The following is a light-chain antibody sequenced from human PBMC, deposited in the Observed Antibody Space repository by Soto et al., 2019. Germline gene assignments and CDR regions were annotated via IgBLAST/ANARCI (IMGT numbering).Light chain of an antibody. Sequence: QSALTQPASVSGSPGQSITISCTGTSSDVGGYNYVSWYQQHPGKAPKLMIYEVSNRPSGVSNRFSGSKSGNTASLTISGLQAEDEADYYCSSYTSSSTLCVFGTETKLTVL. J-gene: IGLJ1*01. CDR1: SSDVGGYNY. V-gene: IGLV2-14*01. CDR3: SSYTSSSTLCV. CDR2: EVS.